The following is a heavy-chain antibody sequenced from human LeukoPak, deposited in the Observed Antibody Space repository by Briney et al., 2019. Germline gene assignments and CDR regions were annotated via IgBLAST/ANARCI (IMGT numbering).Heavy chain of an antibody. CDR1: GGSFSDYY. V-gene: IGHV4-34*01. CDR3: ARDFACGSTNCGSWFDP. D-gene: IGHD2-2*01. J-gene: IGHJ5*02. CDR2: INYSGST. Sequence: SETLSLTCAVYGGSFSDYYWSWIRQPPGKGLEWIGEINYSGSTYYNPSLRGRVTILVDTSKKQFSLKLSSVTAADTAMYYCARDFACGSTNCGSWFDPWGQGTLVSVSS.